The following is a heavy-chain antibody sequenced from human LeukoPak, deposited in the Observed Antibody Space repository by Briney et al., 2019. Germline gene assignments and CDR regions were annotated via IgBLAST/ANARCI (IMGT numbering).Heavy chain of an antibody. V-gene: IGHV3-30*19. CDR3: AREITVAGNDRRFDP. D-gene: IGHD6-19*01. J-gene: IGHJ5*02. CDR2: ISHDGNTK. Sequence: GGSLRLSCAASGFTFSSYGMHWVRQAPGKGLEWVAVISHDGNTKMYSDSVKGRFTIFRDDSKNTLYLQLNSLRPEDTAMYYCAREITVAGNDRRFDPWGQGTLVSVSS. CDR1: GFTFSSYG.